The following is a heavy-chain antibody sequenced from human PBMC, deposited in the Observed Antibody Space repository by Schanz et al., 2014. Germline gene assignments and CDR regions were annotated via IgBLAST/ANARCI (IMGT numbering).Heavy chain of an antibody. CDR1: GFSFDDYT. V-gene: IGHV3-43*01. CDR2: IDRDGGHT. D-gene: IGHD1-26*01. CDR3: AKDSRGSSFDMDV. J-gene: IGHJ6*02. Sequence: EVQLVESVGVVAQPGGSLRLSCAASGFSFDDYTMHWVRQAPGKGLEWVSLIDRDGGHTYYADSVKGPFTISRDNSKNSLYLQMNSLRTEDTALYYCAKDSRGSSFDMDVWGQGTTATVSS.